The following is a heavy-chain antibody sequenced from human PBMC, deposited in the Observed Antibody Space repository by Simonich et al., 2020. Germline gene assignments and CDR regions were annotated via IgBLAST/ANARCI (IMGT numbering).Heavy chain of an antibody. J-gene: IGHJ6*03. CDR2: INANRGGT. Sequence: QVQLVQSGAEVKKPGASVKVSCKASGYTFTGYYMHWGRQDPGQGLEWRGGINANRGGTTCAQKFQGRVTMTRDQANSKAYMELSRLRSDNTAVYYCARGALTGDYYYMDVWGKGTTVTVSS. D-gene: IGHD7-27*01. CDR1: GYTFTGYY. CDR3: ARGALTGDYYYMDV. V-gene: IGHV1-2*02.